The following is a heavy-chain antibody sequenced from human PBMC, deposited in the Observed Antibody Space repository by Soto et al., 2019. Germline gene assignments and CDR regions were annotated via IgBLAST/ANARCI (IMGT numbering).Heavy chain of an antibody. D-gene: IGHD3-22*01. CDR1: GYTITRHW. V-gene: IGHV1-46*04. J-gene: IGHJ2*01. CDR3: ARDNSYDSGGAKGWYFDL. Sequence: QVQLVQSGAEVKKPGASVKVSCKASGYTITRHWMHWVRQAPGQGLEWMAVINPSGDFTIYAQKLQGRVTVTRDTYTSTVYMELSSLRSQATAVYYCARDNSYDSGGAKGWYFDLWGRGTLVTVSS. CDR2: INPSGDFT.